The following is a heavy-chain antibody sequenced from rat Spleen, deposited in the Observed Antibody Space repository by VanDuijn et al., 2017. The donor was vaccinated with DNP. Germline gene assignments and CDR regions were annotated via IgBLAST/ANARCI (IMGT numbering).Heavy chain of an antibody. J-gene: IGHJ4*01. D-gene: IGHD1-1*01. CDR3: TTLITFMSG. CDR1: GFTFSNYG. CDR2: ITNSGGSHT. V-gene: IGHV5S13*01. Sequence: EVQLVESGGGLVQPGRSLKLSCAASGFTFSNYGMAWVRQAPTKGLEWVASITNSGGSHTYYRDSVKGRFTISRDNAKSSLFLQMDSLRSEDTATYYCTTLITFMSGWSQGTSVTVSS.